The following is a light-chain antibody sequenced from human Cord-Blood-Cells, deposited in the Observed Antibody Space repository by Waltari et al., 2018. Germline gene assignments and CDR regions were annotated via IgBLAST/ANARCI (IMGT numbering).Light chain of an antibody. CDR1: SSDVGGYNY. J-gene: IGLJ3*02. V-gene: IGLV2-14*03. Sequence: QSALTQPASVPGSPGQSITTSCTRTSSDVGGYNYVSWYQQHPGKAPKLMIYYVSNRPSGVSNRFSGSKSGNTASLTISGLQAEDEADYYCSSYTSSSTRVFGGGTKLTVL. CDR3: SSYTSSSTRV. CDR2: YVS.